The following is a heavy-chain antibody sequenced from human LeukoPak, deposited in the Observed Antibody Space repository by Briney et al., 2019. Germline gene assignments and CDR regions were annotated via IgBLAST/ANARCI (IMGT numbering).Heavy chain of an antibody. CDR3: ASSHYDSSGYYYELDY. D-gene: IGHD3-22*01. CDR1: GGTFSSYA. Sequence: SVKVSCKASGGTFSSYAISWVRQAPGQGLEWMGGIIPIFGTANYAQKFQGRVTITTDEPTSTAYMELSSLRSEDTAVYYCASSHYDSSGYYYELDYWGQGTLVTVSS. J-gene: IGHJ4*02. CDR2: IIPIFGTA. V-gene: IGHV1-69*05.